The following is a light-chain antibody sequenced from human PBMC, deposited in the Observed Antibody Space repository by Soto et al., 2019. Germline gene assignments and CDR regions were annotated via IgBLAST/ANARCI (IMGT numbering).Light chain of an antibody. J-gene: IGKJ2*01. CDR2: GAS. V-gene: IGKV3-20*01. Sequence: EIVLTQSPGTLSLSPGERATLSCRASQSVRSNYLAWYQQKPGQAPRLLIYGASSRATGIPDRFSGSGSGTDFTLTISRLEPEDFAVYYCQQYGSAPRTFGQGTKLGIK. CDR1: QSVRSNY. CDR3: QQYGSAPRT.